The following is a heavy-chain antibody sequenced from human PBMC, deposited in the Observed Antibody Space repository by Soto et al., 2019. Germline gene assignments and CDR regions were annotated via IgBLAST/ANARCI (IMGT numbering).Heavy chain of an antibody. Sequence: EVQLVESGGGLVKPGGSLRLSCAASGFTFSSYWMHWVRRAPGKGLVWVSRINSDGSSTSYADSVKGRFTISRDNAKNTLYLQMNSLRAEDTAVYYCVRTSLVVAAATREDYWGQGTLVTVSS. D-gene: IGHD2-15*01. J-gene: IGHJ4*02. CDR3: VRTSLVVAAATREDY. V-gene: IGHV3-74*01. CDR2: INSDGSST. CDR1: GFTFSSYW.